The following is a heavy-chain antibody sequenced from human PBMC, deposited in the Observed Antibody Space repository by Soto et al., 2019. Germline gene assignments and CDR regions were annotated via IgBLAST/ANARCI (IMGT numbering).Heavy chain of an antibody. V-gene: IGHV1-69*13. CDR3: ARDNGQRDYCDSSLDAFDI. D-gene: IGHD3-22*01. Sequence: GASVKVSCRASGGTFSIYAISWVRQAPGQGLEWMGGIIPIFSTPNYAQKFQGGVTITADESTRTAYMELSSMRSEDTAVYYCARDNGQRDYCDSSLDAFDIWGQGTMVTVSS. CDR2: IIPIFSTP. J-gene: IGHJ3*02. CDR1: GGTFSIYA.